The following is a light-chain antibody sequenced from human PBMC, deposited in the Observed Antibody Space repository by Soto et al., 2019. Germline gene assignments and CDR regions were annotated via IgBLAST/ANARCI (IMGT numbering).Light chain of an antibody. CDR3: KQYDSSPYT. CDR2: AAS. CDR1: QSVSSTY. V-gene: IGKV3-20*01. Sequence: EIVLTQSPGTLSLSPGERATLSCRASQSVSSTYLSWYQQKPGQAPRLLIYAASSRETGIPDTFSGSGSGTDFTLTISRLEPEDFAVYYCKQYDSSPYTFGQGTKVDIK. J-gene: IGKJ2*01.